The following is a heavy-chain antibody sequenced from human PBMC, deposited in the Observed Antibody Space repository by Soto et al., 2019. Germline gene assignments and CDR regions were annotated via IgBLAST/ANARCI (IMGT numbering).Heavy chain of an antibody. Sequence: PSETLSLTCAVSGGSISSGDYYWSWTRQPPGKGLEWIGYIYYSGSTYYNPSLKSRVTISVDTSKNQFSLKLNSVTAADTAVYLCVRAFPPAPRVVLSHNWFVPWGPGTLVTVSS. CDR2: IYYSGST. D-gene: IGHD2-2*01. CDR1: GGSISSGDYY. J-gene: IGHJ5*02. CDR3: VRAFPPAPRVVLSHNWFVP. V-gene: IGHV4-30-4*02.